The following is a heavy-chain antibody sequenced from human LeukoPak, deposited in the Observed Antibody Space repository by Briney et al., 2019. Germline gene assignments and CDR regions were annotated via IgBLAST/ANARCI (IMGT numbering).Heavy chain of an antibody. J-gene: IGHJ3*02. Sequence: ASVTVSCTASGYTFTSYGISWVRQAPGQGLEWMGWISAYNGNTNYAQKLQGRVTMTTDTSASTAYMELRSLRSDDTAVYYCAGISSGYYADDAFDIWGQGTMVTVSS. CDR2: ISAYNGNT. V-gene: IGHV1-18*01. D-gene: IGHD3-22*01. CDR1: GYTFTSYG. CDR3: AGISSGYYADDAFDI.